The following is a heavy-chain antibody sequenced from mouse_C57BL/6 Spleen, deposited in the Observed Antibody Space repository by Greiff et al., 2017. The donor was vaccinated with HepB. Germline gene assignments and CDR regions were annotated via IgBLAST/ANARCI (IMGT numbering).Heavy chain of an antibody. Sequence: EVKLVESGGGLVQPGESLKLSCESNEYEFPSHDMSWVRKTPEKRLELVAAINSDGGSTYYPDTMERRFIISRDNTKKTLYLQMSSLRSEDTALYYCARHAYYSNYEGYWFAYWGQGTLVTVSS. V-gene: IGHV5-2*01. CDR2: INSDGGST. CDR1: EYEFPSHD. D-gene: IGHD2-5*01. J-gene: IGHJ3*01. CDR3: ARHAYYSNYEGYWFAY.